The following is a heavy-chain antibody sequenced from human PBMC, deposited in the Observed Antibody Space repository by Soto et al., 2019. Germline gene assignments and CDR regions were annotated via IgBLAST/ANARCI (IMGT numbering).Heavy chain of an antibody. CDR2: ISYDGSDE. V-gene: IGHV3-30*18. J-gene: IGHJ4*02. CDR3: AKDRRDYGGNIFDY. CDR1: GFSFRYYG. D-gene: IGHD4-17*01. Sequence: QVQLVESGGGVVQPGRSLRLSCAASGFSFRYYGMHWVRQAPGKGLEWVALISYDGSDEYYADSVKGRLTISRDNSNNTLYLQMNSPKSEDTAVYYCAKDRRDYGGNIFDYWGQGTVVTVSS.